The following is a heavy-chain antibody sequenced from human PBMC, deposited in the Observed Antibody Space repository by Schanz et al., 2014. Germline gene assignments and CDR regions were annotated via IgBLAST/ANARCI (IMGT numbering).Heavy chain of an antibody. D-gene: IGHD2-21*01. CDR3: ARDRHECGAECYSVEVFEI. Sequence: QVQLVQSGAEVKKPGASVKVSCKASGYTFTSDSMHWVRQAPGQGLEWMGRIIPSLGLAKYEQKFQDKVTITADTSTTTAYMELSGLRSEDTAVYYCARDRHECGAECYSVEVFEIWGQGTLVTVSS. J-gene: IGHJ4*02. CDR1: GYTFTSDS. CDR2: IIPSLGLA. V-gene: IGHV1-69*09.